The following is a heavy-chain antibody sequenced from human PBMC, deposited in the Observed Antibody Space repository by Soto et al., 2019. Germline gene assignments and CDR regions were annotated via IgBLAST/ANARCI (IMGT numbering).Heavy chain of an antibody. CDR2: ISSSSSTI. Sequence: EVQLVESGGGLVQPGGSLRLSCAASGFTFSSYSMNWVRQAPGKGLEWVSYISSSSSTIYYADSVKGRFTISRDNAKNSLYLQMNSLRAEDTAVYYCAREIMVYAPSDHDPWGQGSMVTVSS. CDR1: GFTFSSYS. V-gene: IGHV3-48*01. D-gene: IGHD2-8*01. J-gene: IGHJ5*02. CDR3: AREIMVYAPSDHDP.